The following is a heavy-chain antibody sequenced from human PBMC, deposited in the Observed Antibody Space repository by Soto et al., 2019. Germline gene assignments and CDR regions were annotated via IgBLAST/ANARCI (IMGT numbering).Heavy chain of an antibody. CDR1: GYSFTSYL. CDR3: ARLNRYNWNNYYYGMDV. CDR2: IDPSDSYT. V-gene: IGHV5-10-1*01. J-gene: IGHJ6*02. D-gene: IGHD1-20*01. Sequence: GESLKISCKGSGYSFTSYLISWVRQMPGKGLEWMGRIDPSDSYTNYSPSFQGHVTISADKSISTAYLQWSSLKASDTAMYYCARLNRYNWNNYYYGMDVWGQGTTVTVSS.